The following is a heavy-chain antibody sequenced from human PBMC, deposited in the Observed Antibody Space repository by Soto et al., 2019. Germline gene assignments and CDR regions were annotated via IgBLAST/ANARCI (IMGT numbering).Heavy chain of an antibody. CDR2: INLTSGGT. D-gene: IGHD2-2*01. Sequence: QVQLVQSGAEVKKPGASVKVSCKASGYTFTGNYLHWVRLAPGQGLEWMALINLTSGGTNYAQKFQGRVTMTWDTSISTAYMELSSLRSDDTAIYYCARGYCSSIGCSHYFDYWGQGTLVTVSS. CDR3: ARGYCSSIGCSHYFDY. V-gene: IGHV1-2*02. CDR1: GYTFTGNY. J-gene: IGHJ4*02.